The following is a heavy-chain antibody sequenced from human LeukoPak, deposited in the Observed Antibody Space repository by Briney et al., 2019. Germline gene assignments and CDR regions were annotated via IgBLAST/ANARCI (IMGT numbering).Heavy chain of an antibody. D-gene: IGHD1-1*01. J-gene: IGHJ4*02. Sequence: GSSVKVSCKASGGTFSSYAISWVRRAPGQGLEWMGRIIPIFGIANYAQKFQGRVTITADKSTSTAYMELSSLRSEDTAVYYCARGRVRRVLDPYYFDYWGQGTLVTVSS. V-gene: IGHV1-69*04. CDR1: GGTFSSYA. CDR3: ARGRVRRVLDPYYFDY. CDR2: IIPIFGIA.